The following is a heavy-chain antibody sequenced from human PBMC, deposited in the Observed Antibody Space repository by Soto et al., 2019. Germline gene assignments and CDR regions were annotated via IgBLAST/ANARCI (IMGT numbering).Heavy chain of an antibody. CDR2: MYTNGRT. Sequence: SETLSLTCTVSGASIRTYSWSWIRQSAGKGLEWIGHMYTNGRTNYIPSLKSRITMSVDTSKNQFSLNLKFVTAADTAVYFCAKDQSEAADIWGQGTMVT. CDR3: AKDQSEAADI. CDR1: GASIRTYS. V-gene: IGHV4-4*07. J-gene: IGHJ3*02.